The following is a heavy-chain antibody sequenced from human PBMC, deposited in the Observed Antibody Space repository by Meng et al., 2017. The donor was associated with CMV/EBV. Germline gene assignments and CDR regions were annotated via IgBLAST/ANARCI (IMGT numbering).Heavy chain of an antibody. CDR2: IKQDGSEK. CDR1: GFTFSSYA. CDR3: ARGVSYGSFYYYGMDV. Sequence: GESLKISCAASGFTFSSYAMSWVRQAPGKGLEWVANIKQDGSEKYYVDSVKGRFTISRDNAKNSLYLQMNSLRAEDTAVYYCARGVSYGSFYYYGMDVWGQGTTVTVSS. V-gene: IGHV3-7*01. J-gene: IGHJ6*02. D-gene: IGHD5-18*01.